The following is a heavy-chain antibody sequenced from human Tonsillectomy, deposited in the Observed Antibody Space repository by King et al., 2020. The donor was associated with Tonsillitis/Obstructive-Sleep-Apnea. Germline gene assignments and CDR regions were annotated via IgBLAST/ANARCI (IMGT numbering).Heavy chain of an antibody. Sequence: GQLVQSGGGLVQPGGSLRLSFSASGFTFRSYWMSWVRQAPGKGRDRWAKTKNDGSETFYVDSVKGRFTITSDNAKNSLYLQMNSLGVEDTAVYYCAREAYWGQGTLVTVSS. V-gene: IGHV3-7*04. CDR1: GFTFRSYW. CDR3: AREAY. CDR2: TKNDGSET. J-gene: IGHJ4*02.